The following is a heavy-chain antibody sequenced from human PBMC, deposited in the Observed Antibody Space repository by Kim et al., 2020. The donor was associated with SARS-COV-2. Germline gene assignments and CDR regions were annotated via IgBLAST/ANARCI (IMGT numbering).Heavy chain of an antibody. Sequence: SSSSIYSADSVKGRFTITRDNAKNSLYLQMNSLRAEDTAVYYCASSSTGVWGQGTLVTVSS. J-gene: IGHJ4*02. V-gene: IGHV3-21*01. D-gene: IGHD3-10*01. CDR3: ASSSTGV. CDR2: SSSSI.